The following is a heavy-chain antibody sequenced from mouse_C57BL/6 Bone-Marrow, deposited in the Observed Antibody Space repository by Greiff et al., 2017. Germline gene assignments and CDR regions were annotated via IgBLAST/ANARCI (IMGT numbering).Heavy chain of an antibody. J-gene: IGHJ3*01. V-gene: IGHV1-19*01. CDR3: APLGAWFAY. Sequence: EVQLQQSGPVLVKPGASVKMSCKASGYTFTDYYMNWVKQSHGKSLEWIGVINPYNGGTSYNQKFQGKATLTVDKSSITAYMELNSLTSEDAAVYYCAPLGAWFAYWGQGTLVTVSA. CDR2: INPYNGGT. CDR1: GYTFTDYY.